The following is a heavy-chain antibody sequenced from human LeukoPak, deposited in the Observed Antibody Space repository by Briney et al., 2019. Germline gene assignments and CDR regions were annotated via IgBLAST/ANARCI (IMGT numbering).Heavy chain of an antibody. V-gene: IGHV3-7*01. J-gene: IGHJ4*02. Sequence: GGSLRLSRAASGFTFSSYWMAWVRQAPGKGLEWLANIEKDGSQTYYVDSMEGRFTISRDNAKNSLYLQMNSLRAEDTALYYCARAGYSSGYDYWGQGTLVTVSS. CDR3: ARAGYSSGYDY. D-gene: IGHD6-19*01. CDR1: GFTFSSYW. CDR2: IEKDGSQT.